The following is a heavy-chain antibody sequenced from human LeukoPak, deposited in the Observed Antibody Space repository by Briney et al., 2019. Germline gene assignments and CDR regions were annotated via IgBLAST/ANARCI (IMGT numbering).Heavy chain of an antibody. CDR2: FSGSGGTT. Sequence: PGGSPRLSCAASGFTFSNYAMNWVRQAPGRGLEWVSGFSGSGGTTYYADSVKGRFAISRDNSKNTLYLQMNSLRVEDTAVYYCANGNRCTSPNCLGYYYFYMDVRGKGTTVTVSS. CDR1: GFTFSNYA. J-gene: IGHJ6*03. CDR3: ANGNRCTSPNCLGYYYFYMDV. D-gene: IGHD2-8*01. V-gene: IGHV3-23*01.